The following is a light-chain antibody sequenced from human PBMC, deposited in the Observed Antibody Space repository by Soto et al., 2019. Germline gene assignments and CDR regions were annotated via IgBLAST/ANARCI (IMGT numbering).Light chain of an antibody. V-gene: IGLV1-44*01. CDR3: ASWDDTLNVAV. Sequence: QSVLTQPPSASGTPGQRVTISCSGSSSNIGSNTVNWYQQPPGTAPKLLIYGNNERPSGVPDRFSGSKSGTSGSLAISGLQSEDEADYYCASWDDTLNVAVFGGGTQLTVL. J-gene: IGLJ7*01. CDR1: SSNIGSNT. CDR2: GNN.